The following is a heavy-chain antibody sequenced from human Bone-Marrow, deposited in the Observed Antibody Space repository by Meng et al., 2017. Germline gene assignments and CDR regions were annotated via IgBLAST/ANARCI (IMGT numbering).Heavy chain of an antibody. J-gene: IGHJ5*02. CDR1: GGSISSYY. V-gene: IGHV4-4*07. D-gene: IGHD6-19*01. CDR2: IYTSGST. CDR3: ARDKAVAGILRWFDP. Sequence: GSLRLSCTVSGGSISSYYWSWIRQPAGKGLEWIGRIYTSGSTNYNPSLKSRVTMSVDTSKNQFSLKLSSVTAADTAVYYCARDKAVAGILRWFDPWGQGTLVTVSS.